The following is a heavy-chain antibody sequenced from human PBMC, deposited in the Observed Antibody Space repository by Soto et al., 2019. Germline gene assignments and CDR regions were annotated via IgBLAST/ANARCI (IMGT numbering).Heavy chain of an antibody. CDR3: ARRPSYCSSTSCYDWFDP. CDR1: GYSFTSYW. V-gene: IGHV5-51*01. D-gene: IGHD2-2*01. Sequence: GESLKISCKGSGYSFTSYWIGWVRQMPGKGLEWMGIIYPGDSDTRYSPSFQGQVTISADKSISTAYLQWSSLKASDTAMYYCARRPSYCSSTSCYDWFDPWGQGTLVTVSS. CDR2: IYPGDSDT. J-gene: IGHJ5*02.